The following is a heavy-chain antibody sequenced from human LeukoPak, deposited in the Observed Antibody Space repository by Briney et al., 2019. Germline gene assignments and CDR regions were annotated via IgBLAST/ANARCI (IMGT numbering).Heavy chain of an antibody. CDR3: AKYSSGRLRYCSSSSCYSFYFDH. J-gene: IGHJ4*02. V-gene: IGHV3-23*01. Sequence: GGSLRLSCAASGFTFSSYAMSWVRQAPGKGLEWVSGISGSGGNTYYADSVKGRFTISRDNSKNTLYLQMNSLRAEDTAVYYCAKYSSGRLRYCSSSSCYSFYFDHWGQGTLVTVSS. CDR1: GFTFSSYA. CDR2: ISGSGGNT. D-gene: IGHD2-2*01.